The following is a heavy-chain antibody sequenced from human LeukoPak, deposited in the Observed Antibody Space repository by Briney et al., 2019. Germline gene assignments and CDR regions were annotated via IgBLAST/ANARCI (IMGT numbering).Heavy chain of an antibody. J-gene: IGHJ4*02. V-gene: IGHV3-74*01. CDR2: INSGGSST. Sequence: GGSLRLSCAASGFTFSSYWMHWVRQAPGKGLVWVSRINSGGSSTGYADSVKGRFTISRDNAKNTLYLQMNSLRAEDTAGSLGYFDYWGQGTLVTVSS. CDR3: YFDY. CDR1: GFTFSSYW.